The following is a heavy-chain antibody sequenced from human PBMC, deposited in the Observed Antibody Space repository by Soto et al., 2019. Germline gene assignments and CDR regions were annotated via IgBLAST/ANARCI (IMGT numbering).Heavy chain of an antibody. Sequence: SGPTLVNPTQTPTLTCTFSGFSLSTSGVGVGWIRQPPGKALEWLALIYWDDDKRYSPSLKSRLTITKDTSKNQVVLTMTNMDPVDTATYYCAHSTSSSSSPIYYFDYWGQGTLVTVSS. CDR1: GFSLSTSGVG. CDR2: IYWDDDK. D-gene: IGHD6-6*01. CDR3: AHSTSSSSSPIYYFDY. J-gene: IGHJ4*02. V-gene: IGHV2-5*02.